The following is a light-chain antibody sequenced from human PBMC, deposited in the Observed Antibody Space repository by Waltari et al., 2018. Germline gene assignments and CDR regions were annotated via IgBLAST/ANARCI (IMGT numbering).Light chain of an antibody. V-gene: IGKV1-39*01. CDR2: TAS. J-gene: IGKJ1*01. Sequence: DIQMTQSPSPLSSSVGDRVTITCRASQTINTYLNWYQQKPGKAPKLLIYTASTLQSGVPSGFSGSGFGTDFTLTISSLQPEDFATYYCQQSYSTPWTFGQGTKVEIK. CDR1: QTINTY. CDR3: QQSYSTPWT.